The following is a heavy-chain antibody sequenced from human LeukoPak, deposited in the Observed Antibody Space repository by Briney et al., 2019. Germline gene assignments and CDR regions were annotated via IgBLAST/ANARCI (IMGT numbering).Heavy chain of an antibody. V-gene: IGHV3-23*01. CDR3: AKSVSKSYYFDY. CDR1: GFTFSSYG. D-gene: IGHD2/OR15-2a*01. J-gene: IGHJ4*02. CDR2: ISGSGGST. Sequence: GGTLRLSCAASGFTFSSYGMSWVRQAPGKGLEWVSAISGSGGSTYYADSVKGRFTISRGNSKNTLYLQMNSLRAEDTAVYYCAKSVSKSYYFDYWGQGTLVTVSS.